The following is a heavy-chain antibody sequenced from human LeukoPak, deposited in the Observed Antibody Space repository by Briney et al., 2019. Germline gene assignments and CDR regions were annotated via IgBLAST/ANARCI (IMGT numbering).Heavy chain of an antibody. J-gene: IGHJ4*02. CDR3: ARTLDYYFDY. CDR2: ISTGSSNI. CDR1: GCTFSGYR. V-gene: IGHV3-21*01. Sequence: PGGTPRLSCAASGCTFSGYRMNWVRQAPGKGLEWVSSISTGSSNIYYADSVKGRFTISRNNAKNSLYLQMNSLRAEDTAVYYCARTLDYYFDYWGQGTLVTVSS. D-gene: IGHD1-1*01.